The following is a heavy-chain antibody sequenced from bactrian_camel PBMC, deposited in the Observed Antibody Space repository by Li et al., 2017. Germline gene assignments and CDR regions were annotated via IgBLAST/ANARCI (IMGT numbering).Heavy chain of an antibody. V-gene: IGHV3S55*01. CDR1: ERNYGHNC. D-gene: IGHD2*01. Sequence: VQLVESGGGSVQAGGSLRLSCVGTERNYGHNCMGWFRAAPGKEREGVAVIVSGGSTTVADSVKGRFTISQDVYDKSLYLQMNSMKPEDTATYYCAIHRSPRGVCDLRASAFNYWGQGTQVTVS. J-gene: IGHJ4*01. CDR2: IVSGGST. CDR3: AIHRSPRGVCDLRASAFNY.